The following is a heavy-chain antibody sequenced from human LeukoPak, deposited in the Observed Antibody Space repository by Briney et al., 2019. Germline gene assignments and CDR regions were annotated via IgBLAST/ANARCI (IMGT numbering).Heavy chain of an antibody. CDR1: GYTFTIYD. CDR3: ARVDRNYYYYYGMYV. V-gene: IGHV1-8*01. CDR2: MNPNSGNT. J-gene: IGHJ6*02. Sequence: ASVKVSSKPSGYTFTIYDINWVRQAPGQGLEWMGWMNPNSGNTGYAQKFQGRVTMTRNTSISTAYMELSSLRSEDTAVYYCARVDRNYYYYYGMYVWGQGTTVTVSS. D-gene: IGHD3-9*01.